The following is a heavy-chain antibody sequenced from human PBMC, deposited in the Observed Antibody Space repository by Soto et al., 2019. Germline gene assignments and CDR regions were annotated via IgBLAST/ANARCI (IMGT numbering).Heavy chain of an antibody. CDR3: ARDQGGLDSSGYYYLYYFDY. CDR1: GFTFSSYG. J-gene: IGHJ4*02. CDR2: IWYDGSNK. Sequence: QVQLVESGGGVVQPGRSLRLSCAASGFTFSSYGMHWVRQAPGKGLEWVAVIWYDGSNKYYADSVKGRFTISRDNSKNTLYLQMNSLRAEDTAVYYCARDQGGLDSSGYYYLYYFDYWGQGTLVTVSS. D-gene: IGHD3-22*01. V-gene: IGHV3-33*01.